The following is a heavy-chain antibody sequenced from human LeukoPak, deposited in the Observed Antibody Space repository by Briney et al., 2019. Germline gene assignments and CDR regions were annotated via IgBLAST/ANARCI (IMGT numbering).Heavy chain of an antibody. CDR2: ISSSSSYI. V-gene: IGHV3-21*01. Sequence: GGSLRLSCAASGFTFSSYSMNWVRQAPGKGLEWVSSISSSSSYIYYADSVKGRFTISRDNAKNSLYLQMNSLRAEDTAVYFCTKSYCSNGICYSAFDYWGQGALVTVSS. CDR1: GFTFSSYS. CDR3: TKSYCSNGICYSAFDY. J-gene: IGHJ4*02. D-gene: IGHD2-8*01.